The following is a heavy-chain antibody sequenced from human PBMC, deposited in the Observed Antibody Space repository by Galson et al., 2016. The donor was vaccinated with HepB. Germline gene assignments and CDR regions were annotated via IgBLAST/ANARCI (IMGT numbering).Heavy chain of an antibody. Sequence: SVKVSCKASGGTFNSYGINRVRQAPGQGLEWMGGIIPLFGRANYAPKFQGRVTITADESTSTVYMEMSSLRSEDTALYYCARTLYSGMYFVYYYDLWGQGTLVTVSS. CDR3: ARTLYSGMYFVYYYDL. CDR2: IIPLFGRA. J-gene: IGHJ4*02. V-gene: IGHV1-69*13. CDR1: GGTFNSYG. D-gene: IGHD1-26*01.